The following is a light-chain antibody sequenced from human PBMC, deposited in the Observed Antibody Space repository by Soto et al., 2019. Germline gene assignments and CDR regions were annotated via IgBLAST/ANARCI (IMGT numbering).Light chain of an antibody. CDR3: TQYNNWPTT. V-gene: IGKV3D-15*01. CDR1: QSVSSN. CDR2: GAS. J-gene: IGKJ5*01. Sequence: EIGMTQSPATLSVSPGERATLSCRASQSVSSNLAWYQQKPGQAPRLLTYGASTRATGIPARFSGSGSGTEFTLTITSLQSEDFAVYHSTQYNNWPTTLGQRPSLEI.